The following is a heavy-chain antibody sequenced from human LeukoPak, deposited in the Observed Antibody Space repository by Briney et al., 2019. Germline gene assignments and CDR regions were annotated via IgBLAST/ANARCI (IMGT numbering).Heavy chain of an antibody. J-gene: IGHJ4*02. V-gene: IGHV3-53*01. CDR3: ARGGTMTTSYYFDY. D-gene: IGHD3-16*01. Sequence: GGSLRLSCAASGFTVSSNYVSWVRQAPGKGLEWVSVIYSGGSTYYADSVKGRFTISRDNSKNTLYLQMNSLRAEDTAVYYCARGGTMTTSYYFDYWGQGTLVTVSS. CDR2: IYSGGST. CDR1: GFTVSSNY.